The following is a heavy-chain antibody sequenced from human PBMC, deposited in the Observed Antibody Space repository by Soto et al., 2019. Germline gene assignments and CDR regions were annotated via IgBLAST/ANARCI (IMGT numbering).Heavy chain of an antibody. CDR1: GDTFSTYG. V-gene: IGHV1-69*01. CDR3: ARAGGRKLERRGVWDY. Sequence: QVHLVQSGAEVTKPGSSVTVSCKTSGDTFSTYGFDWVRQAPGQSLEWMGGIIPIFDKANYAEEFQDRLTISADASTSTVYMQLSSLRSEDTAMYYCARAGGRKLERRGVWDYWGQGTLVTVSS. J-gene: IGHJ4*02. CDR2: IIPIFDKA. D-gene: IGHD1-1*01.